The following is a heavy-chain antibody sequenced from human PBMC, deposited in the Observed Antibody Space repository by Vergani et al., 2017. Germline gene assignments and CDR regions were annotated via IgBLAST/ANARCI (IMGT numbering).Heavy chain of an antibody. J-gene: IGHJ6*02. D-gene: IGHD5-12*01. Sequence: EVQLLQSEGAVVQPGGSLRLSCVASGFTFSSRAMSWVRQGHGQGLEWVSSIKNTGDSTHYADSVKGRFTISRDNSKNTLYLQMNSLRVEDTAVYYCAKANPRNSGYYYLYYYHAMDVWCQGTTVTVFS. V-gene: IGHV3-23*01. CDR1: GFTFSSRA. CDR3: AKANPRNSGYYYLYYYHAMDV. CDR2: IKNTGDST.